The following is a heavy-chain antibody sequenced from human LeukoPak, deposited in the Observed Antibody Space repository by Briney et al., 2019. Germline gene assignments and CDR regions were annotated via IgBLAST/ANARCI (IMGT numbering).Heavy chain of an antibody. CDR1: GYTFTGYY. J-gene: IGHJ4*02. CDR2: INPNSGGT. Sequence: ASVKVSCKASGYTFTGYYMHWVRQAPGQGLERMGWINPNSGGTNYAQKFQGRVTMTRDTSISTAYMELSRLRSDDTAVYYCARAMDDDYGDYGRVFDYWGQGTLVTVSS. D-gene: IGHD4-17*01. CDR3: ARAMDDDYGDYGRVFDY. V-gene: IGHV1-2*02.